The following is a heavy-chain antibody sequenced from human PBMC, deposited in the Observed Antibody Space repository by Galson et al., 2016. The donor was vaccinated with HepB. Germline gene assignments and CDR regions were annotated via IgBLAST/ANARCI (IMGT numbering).Heavy chain of an antibody. D-gene: IGHD3-10*01. CDR1: GFRFSSYG. J-gene: IGHJ4*02. V-gene: IGHV3-30*18. Sequence: SLRLSCAASGFRFSSYGMHWVRQAPGKGLEWVAVISYDGNKQYYADSVKGRVTISRDKSKNTLYLQMDSLKVEDTAVYYCAKDPYYYGSGGYYFDYWGQGTLVAVSS. CDR3: AKDPYYYGSGGYYFDY. CDR2: ISYDGNKQ.